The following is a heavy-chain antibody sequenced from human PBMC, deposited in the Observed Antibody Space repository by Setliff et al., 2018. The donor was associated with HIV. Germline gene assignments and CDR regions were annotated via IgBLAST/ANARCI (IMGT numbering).Heavy chain of an antibody. CDR2: IYYRGST. D-gene: IGHD6-19*01. CDR3: ARVKYNSGWLRPPHYFDN. Sequence: SETLSLTCTVSGGSITSHYWSWIRQPPGKGLEWIGYIYYRGSTYYNPSLKSRVTISVDTSKSQFSLKLTSVTAADSAVYYCARVKYNSGWLRPPHYFDNWGQGALVTVSS. V-gene: IGHV4-59*11. J-gene: IGHJ4*02. CDR1: GGSITSHY.